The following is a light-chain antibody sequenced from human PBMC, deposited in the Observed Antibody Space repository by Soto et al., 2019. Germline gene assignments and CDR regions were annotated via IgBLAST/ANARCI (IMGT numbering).Light chain of an antibody. Sequence: EIVLTQSPATLSLSPGKRATLSCRASQSVSSYLSWYQQKPGQAPRLLIYGASNRATGIPARFSGSGSGTDFTHTISSLEPEDFAVYYCQQRTNWPLITFDQGTRLEIK. J-gene: IGKJ5*01. CDR2: GAS. V-gene: IGKV3-11*01. CDR1: QSVSSY. CDR3: QQRTNWPLIT.